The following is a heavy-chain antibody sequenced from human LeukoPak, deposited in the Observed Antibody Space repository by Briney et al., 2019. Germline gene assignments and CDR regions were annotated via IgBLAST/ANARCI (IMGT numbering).Heavy chain of an antibody. Sequence: SETLSLTRTVSGGSISSYYWSWIRQPPGKGLEWIGYIYFSGSTNYNPSLKSRVTISVDTSKNQFSLRLSSVTAADTAVYYCARDSSSGYYRFDYWGQGTLVIVSS. J-gene: IGHJ4*02. D-gene: IGHD3-22*01. CDR2: IYFSGST. CDR3: ARDSSSGYYRFDY. CDR1: GGSISSYY. V-gene: IGHV4-59*01.